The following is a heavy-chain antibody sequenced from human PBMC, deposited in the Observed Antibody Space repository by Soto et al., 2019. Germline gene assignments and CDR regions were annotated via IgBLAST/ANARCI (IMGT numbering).Heavy chain of an antibody. Sequence: PSETLSLTCTVSGGSISSGGYDWSWIRQHPGKGLEWIGYIYYSGSTYYNPSLKSRVTISVDTSKNQFSLKLSSVTAADTAVYYCAREDSSGYYDDAFDIWGQGTMVTVS. D-gene: IGHD3-22*01. CDR1: GGSISSGGYD. CDR3: AREDSSGYYDDAFDI. V-gene: IGHV4-31*03. CDR2: IYYSGST. J-gene: IGHJ3*02.